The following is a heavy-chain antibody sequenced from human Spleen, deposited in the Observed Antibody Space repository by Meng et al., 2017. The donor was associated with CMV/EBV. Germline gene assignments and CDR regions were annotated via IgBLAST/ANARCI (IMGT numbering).Heavy chain of an antibody. J-gene: IGHJ5*02. CDR1: FSSYA. D-gene: IGHD1-26*01. V-gene: IGHV1-69*05. CDR3: ASWQSGSYFSSNFRWFDP. CDR2: IIPIFGTA. Sequence: FSSYAISWVRQAPGQGLEWMGGIIPIFGTANYAQKFQGRVTITTDESTSTAYMELSSLRSEDTAVYYCASWQSGSYFSSNFRWFDPWGQGTLVTVSS.